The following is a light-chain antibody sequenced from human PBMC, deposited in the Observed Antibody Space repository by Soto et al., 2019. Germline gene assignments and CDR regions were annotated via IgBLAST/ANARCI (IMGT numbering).Light chain of an antibody. V-gene: IGLV2-8*01. J-gene: IGLJ1*01. CDR1: SSDVGGYNY. CDR3: SSFAGSNNFPYV. Sequence: QSALTQPASVSGSPGQSITISCTGTSSDVGGYNYVSCYQQHPGKAPKLMIYEINKRPSGVPDRFSGSKSGNTASLTVSGLQAEDEADYYCSSFAGSNNFPYVFGTGTKLTVL. CDR2: EIN.